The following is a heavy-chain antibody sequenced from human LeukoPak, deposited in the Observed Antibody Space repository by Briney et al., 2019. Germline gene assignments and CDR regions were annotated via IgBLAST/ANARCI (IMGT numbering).Heavy chain of an antibody. D-gene: IGHD3-10*01. CDR3: ARDNGGWFDS. Sequence: PGGSLRLSCVASEFIFIDYWMSWVRQAPGKGLEGVANIKQVGREEKYVGSVKVRFAISRDDAKSTLYLQMDSLSGDDTAVYYCARDNGGWFDSWGRGTLVTVSS. CDR1: EFIFIDYW. V-gene: IGHV3-7*03. J-gene: IGHJ5*01. CDR2: IKQVGREE.